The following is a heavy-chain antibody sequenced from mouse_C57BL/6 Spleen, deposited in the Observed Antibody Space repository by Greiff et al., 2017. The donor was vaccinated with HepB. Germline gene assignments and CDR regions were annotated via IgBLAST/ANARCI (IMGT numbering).Heavy chain of an antibody. CDR1: GFNIKDYY. CDR2: IDPEDGDT. V-gene: IGHV14-1*01. Sequence: EVQLQQSGAELVRPGASVKLSCTASGFNIKDYYMHWVKQRPEQGLEWIGRIDPEDGDTEYAPKFQGKATMTADTSSNTAYLQLSSLTSEDTAVYYCTTGREYYDYDRFAYWGQGTLVTVSA. D-gene: IGHD2-4*01. J-gene: IGHJ3*01. CDR3: TTGREYYDYDRFAY.